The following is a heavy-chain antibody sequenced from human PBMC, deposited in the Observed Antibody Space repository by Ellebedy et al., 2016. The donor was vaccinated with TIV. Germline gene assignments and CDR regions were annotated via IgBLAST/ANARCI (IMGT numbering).Heavy chain of an antibody. D-gene: IGHD2-21*02. J-gene: IGHJ4*02. CDR3: ARTDPWQPIDD. Sequence: MPSETLSLTCGVSGASVSNTRSYWAWLRHPQGKGLEYIGRVFYSGSTYYNPSFKGRVTLSADTSKNPFTLNLRTLTAADTAVYYCARTDPWQPIDDWGQGILVSVSS. V-gene: IGHV4-39*01. CDR1: GASVSNTRSY. CDR2: VFYSGST.